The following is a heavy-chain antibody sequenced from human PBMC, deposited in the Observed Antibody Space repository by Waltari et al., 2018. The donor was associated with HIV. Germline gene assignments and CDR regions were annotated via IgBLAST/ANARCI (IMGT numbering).Heavy chain of an antibody. CDR1: GFTFSSYW. Sequence: EVQLVESGGGLVQPGGSLRLSCAASGFTFSSYWMSWVRQAPGKGLEWVANIKQDGSEKNYGDSVKGRFTIYRDNAKNSLYLQMNSLRVEDTAVYYCARPIGRVQDYWGQGTLVTVSS. CDR2: IKQDGSEK. CDR3: ARPIGRVQDY. V-gene: IGHV3-7*01. J-gene: IGHJ4*02.